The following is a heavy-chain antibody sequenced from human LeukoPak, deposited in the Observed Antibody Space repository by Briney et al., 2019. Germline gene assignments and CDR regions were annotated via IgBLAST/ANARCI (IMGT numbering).Heavy chain of an antibody. CDR2: ISAYNGNT. D-gene: IGHD1-14*01. CDR3: ARRHPSRVVGTSDAFDI. Sequence: EASVKVSCKASGYTFTSYGISWVRQAPGQGLEWMGWISAYNGNTNYAQKLQGRVTMTTDTSTSTAYMELRSLRSDDTAVYYCARRHPSRVVGTSDAFDIWGQGTMVTVSS. CDR1: GYTFTSYG. V-gene: IGHV1-18*01. J-gene: IGHJ3*02.